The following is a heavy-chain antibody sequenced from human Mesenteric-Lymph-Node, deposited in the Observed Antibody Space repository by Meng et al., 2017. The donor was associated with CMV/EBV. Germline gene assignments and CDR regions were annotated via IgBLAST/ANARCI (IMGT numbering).Heavy chain of an antibody. Sequence: GPLRLSCTVSGGSISSSSYYWGWIRQPPGKGLEWIGSIYYSGSTYYNPSLKSRVTISVDTSKNQFSLKLSSVTAADTAVYYCAREYSRYFDYWGQGTLVTVSS. CDR2: IYYSGST. J-gene: IGHJ4*02. V-gene: IGHV4-39*02. CDR3: AREYSRYFDY. CDR1: GGSISSSSYY. D-gene: IGHD6-13*01.